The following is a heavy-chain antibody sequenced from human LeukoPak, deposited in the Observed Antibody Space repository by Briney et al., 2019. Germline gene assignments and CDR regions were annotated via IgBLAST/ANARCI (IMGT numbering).Heavy chain of an antibody. Sequence: SGTLSLTCTVSGYSISSGYYWGWIRQPPGKGLEWIGSIYHSGRTFYNPSLKSRVTISVDTSKNQFSLKLTSVAAADTAVYYCARPYLPATRFDYWGQGTLVTVSS. V-gene: IGHV4-38-2*02. CDR1: GYSISSGYY. J-gene: IGHJ4*02. D-gene: IGHD5-24*01. CDR3: ARPYLPATRFDY. CDR2: IYHSGRT.